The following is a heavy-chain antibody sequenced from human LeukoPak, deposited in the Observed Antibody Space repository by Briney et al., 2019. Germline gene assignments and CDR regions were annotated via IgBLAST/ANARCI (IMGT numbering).Heavy chain of an antibody. CDR3: ARVVHYYDSSGYKYYFDY. CDR2: IIPIFGTA. J-gene: IGHJ4*02. V-gene: IGHV1-69*13. CDR1: GGTFSSYA. D-gene: IGHD3-22*01. Sequence: SVKVSCKASGGTFSSYAISWVRQAPGQGLEWMGGIIPIFGTANYAQKFQGGVTITADESTSTAYMELSSLRSEDTAVYYCARVVHYYDSSGYKYYFDYWGQGTLVTVSS.